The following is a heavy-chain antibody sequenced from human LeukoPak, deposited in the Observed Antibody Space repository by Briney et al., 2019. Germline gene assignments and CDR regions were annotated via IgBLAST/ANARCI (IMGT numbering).Heavy chain of an antibody. V-gene: IGHV4-59*08. CDR2: IYYSGST. J-gene: IGHJ4*02. Sequence: SETLSLTCTVSGGSISSYYWSWIRQPSGKGLEWIGYIYYSGSTNYNPSLKSRVTISVDTSKNQFSLKLSSVTAADTAVYYCASGASSGSSFDYWGQGTLVTVSS. CDR3: ASGASSGSSFDY. CDR1: GGSISSYY. D-gene: IGHD1-26*01.